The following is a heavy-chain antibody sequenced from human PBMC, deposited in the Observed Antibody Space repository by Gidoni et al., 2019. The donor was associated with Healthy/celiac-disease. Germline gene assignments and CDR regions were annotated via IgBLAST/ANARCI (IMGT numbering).Heavy chain of an antibody. CDR3: ARTGRGSSGYYRYYFDY. D-gene: IGHD3-22*01. J-gene: IGHJ4*02. CDR1: GFSLSNARMG. CDR2: IFSNDEK. Sequence: QVTSKESGPVLVKPTETLTLTCTVSGFSLSNARMGGSWIRQPPGKALEWLAHIFSNDEKSYSTSLKSRLTISKDTSKSQVVLTMTNMDPVDTATYYWARTGRGSSGYYRYYFDYWGQGTLVTVSS. V-gene: IGHV2-26*01.